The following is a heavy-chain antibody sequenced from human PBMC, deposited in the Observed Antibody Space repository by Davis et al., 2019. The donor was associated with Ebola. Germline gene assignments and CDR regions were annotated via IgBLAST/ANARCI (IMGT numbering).Heavy chain of an antibody. Sequence: MPSETLSLTCTVSGGSISSYYWSWIRQPPGKGLEWIGYIYYSGSTNYNPSLKSRVTISVDTSKNQFSLKLSSVTAADTAVYYCAGGGYGDYVGRFDPWGQGTLVTVSS. CDR1: GGSISSYY. J-gene: IGHJ5*02. D-gene: IGHD4-17*01. V-gene: IGHV4-59*01. CDR3: AGGGYGDYVGRFDP. CDR2: IYYSGST.